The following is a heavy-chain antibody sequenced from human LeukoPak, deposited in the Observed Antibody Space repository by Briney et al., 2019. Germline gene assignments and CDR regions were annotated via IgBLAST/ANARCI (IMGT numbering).Heavy chain of an antibody. J-gene: IGHJ6*04. D-gene: IGHD3-10*01. Sequence: GESLRISCKGSGYSFTSYWISWVRQMPGKGLEWMGRIDPSDSYTNYSPSFQGHVTISADKSISTAYLQWSSLKPSDTAMYYCARSLGELLPSYYYGMDVWGKGPTVTVSS. CDR1: GYSFTSYW. CDR3: ARSLGELLPSYYYGMDV. V-gene: IGHV5-10-1*01. CDR2: IDPSDSYT.